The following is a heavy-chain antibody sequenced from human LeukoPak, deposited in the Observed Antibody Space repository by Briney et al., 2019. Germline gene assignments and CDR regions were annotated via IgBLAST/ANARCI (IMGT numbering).Heavy chain of an antibody. V-gene: IGHV1-69*05. D-gene: IGHD3-16*02. CDR1: GGTFSSYA. Sequence: SVKVSCKASGGTFSSYAISWVRQAPGQGPEWMGGIIPIFGTANYAQKFQGRVTITTDESTSTAYMELSSLRSEDTAVYYCASSYYVWGSYRLYYFDYWGQGTLVTVSS. CDR3: ASSYYVWGSYRLYYFDY. CDR2: IIPIFGTA. J-gene: IGHJ4*02.